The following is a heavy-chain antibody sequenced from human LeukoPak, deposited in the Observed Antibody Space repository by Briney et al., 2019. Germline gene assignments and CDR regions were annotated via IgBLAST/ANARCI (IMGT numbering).Heavy chain of an antibody. CDR2: INPNSGGT. CDR3: ARGEGIASAGTVWFDP. D-gene: IGHD6-13*01. Sequence: ASVKVSCKASGYTFTGYYMHWVRQAPGQGLEWMGWINPNSGGTNYAQKFQGRVTMTRDTSISTAYMELNRLRSDDTAVYYCARGEGIASAGTVWFDPWGQGTLVTVSS. V-gene: IGHV1-2*02. J-gene: IGHJ5*02. CDR1: GYTFTGYY.